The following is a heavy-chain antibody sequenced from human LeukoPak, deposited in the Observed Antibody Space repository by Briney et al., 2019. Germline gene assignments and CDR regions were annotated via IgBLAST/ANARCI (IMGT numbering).Heavy chain of an antibody. V-gene: IGHV6-1*01. CDR2: TYYRSKWYK. CDR1: GDRVSINSAT. CDR3: ARGPSYFQH. J-gene: IGHJ1*01. Sequence: SQTLSLTCAISGDRVSINSATWNWIRQSPSRGLEWLGRTYYRSKWYKYYAVSVKGRITINPDTSKNQFSLQLNSVTPEDTAVYYCARGPSYFQHWGQGTLVTVSS.